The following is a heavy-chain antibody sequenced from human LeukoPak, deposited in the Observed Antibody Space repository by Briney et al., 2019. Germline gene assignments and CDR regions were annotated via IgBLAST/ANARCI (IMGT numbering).Heavy chain of an antibody. CDR2: IYYSGTT. D-gene: IGHD1-26*01. CDR3: PSSGGTHIFPN. V-gene: IGHV4-39*01. J-gene: IGHJ4*02. CDR1: GGSISSRNYY. Sequence: SETLSLTCTVSGGSISSRNYYWGWIRQPPGKGLEWIGSIYYSGTTYYNPSLKSRVSINVDTSKNQFSLYLSSVTAADTAVYYCPSSGGTHIFPNWAKETLVTVP.